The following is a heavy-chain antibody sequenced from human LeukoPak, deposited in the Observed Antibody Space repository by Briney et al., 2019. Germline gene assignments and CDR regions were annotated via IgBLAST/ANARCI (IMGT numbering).Heavy chain of an antibody. J-gene: IGHJ6*03. CDR2: IYYSGST. V-gene: IGHV4-39*07. Sequence: SETLSLTCTVSGGSISTRGYFWGWIRQPPGKGLEWIGSIYYSGSTYNNPSLKSRVTISVDRSKNQFSLKLSSVTAADTAVYYCARGTYYDFWSGYPYYMDVWGKGTTVTVSS. CDR3: ARGTYYDFWSGYPYYMDV. D-gene: IGHD3-3*01. CDR1: GGSISTRGYF.